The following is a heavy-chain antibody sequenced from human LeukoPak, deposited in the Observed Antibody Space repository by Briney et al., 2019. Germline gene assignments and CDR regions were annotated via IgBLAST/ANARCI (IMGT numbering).Heavy chain of an antibody. CDR1: GYSISSYS. CDR2: VQTSGST. Sequence: PSETLSLTCTVSGYSISSYSWSWIRQPAWKGLEWIGRVQTSGSTNYKPSLESRVTMSVDTSKNQFSPKLTSVTAADTAVYYCARDGSSRQFDSWGPGTLVTVSS. D-gene: IGHD6-19*01. V-gene: IGHV4-4*07. J-gene: IGHJ5*01. CDR3: ARDGSSRQFDS.